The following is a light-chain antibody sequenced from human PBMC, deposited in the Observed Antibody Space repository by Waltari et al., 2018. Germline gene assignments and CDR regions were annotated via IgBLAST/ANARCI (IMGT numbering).Light chain of an antibody. Sequence: DIQMTQPPSTLSASVGDRVTITCRASQSISSWLAWYQQKPGKAPKLLIYKASSLESGVPSRFSGSGSGTEFTLTISSLQPDDFATYYCQQYNSYPGWTFGQGTKVEIK. CDR3: QQYNSYPGWT. J-gene: IGKJ1*01. CDR2: KAS. CDR1: QSISSW. V-gene: IGKV1-5*03.